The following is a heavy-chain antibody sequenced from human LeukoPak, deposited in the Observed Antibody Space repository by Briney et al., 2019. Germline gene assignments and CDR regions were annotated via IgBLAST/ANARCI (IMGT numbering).Heavy chain of an antibody. Sequence: SETLSLTCTVSGGSINTYYWSWIRQPPGKGLEWIGYVYYSGSTNYNPSLKSRVTISLDTSKNQFSLKLSSVTAADTAVYYCARDWIAVADAFDIWGQGTMVTVSS. V-gene: IGHV4-59*12. CDR3: ARDWIAVADAFDI. J-gene: IGHJ3*02. CDR1: GGSINTYY. D-gene: IGHD6-19*01. CDR2: VYYSGST.